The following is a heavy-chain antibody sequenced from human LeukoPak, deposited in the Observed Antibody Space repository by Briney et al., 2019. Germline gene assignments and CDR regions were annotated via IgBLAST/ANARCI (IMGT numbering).Heavy chain of an antibody. V-gene: IGHV1-8*01. Sequence: ASVKVSCKASGYTFTSYDINWVRQATGQGLEWMGWMSPNSGNTGYAQKFQGRVTMTRDTSISTAYMELNSLRSEDTAVYYCTSGPPEWGFDLWGRGTLVTVSP. CDR3: TSGPPEWGFDL. D-gene: IGHD1-14*01. CDR2: MSPNSGNT. CDR1: GYTFTSYD. J-gene: IGHJ2*01.